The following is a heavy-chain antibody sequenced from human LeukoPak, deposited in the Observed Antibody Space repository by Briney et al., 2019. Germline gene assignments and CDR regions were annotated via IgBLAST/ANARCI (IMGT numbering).Heavy chain of an antibody. CDR2: IIPIFGTA. CDR1: GGTFSSYA. D-gene: IGHD6-13*01. V-gene: IGHV1-69*13. J-gene: IGHJ4*02. CDR3: AREVGSSWSPFDY. Sequence: SVKVSCKASGGTFSSYAISWVRQAPGQGLEWMGGIIPIFGTANYAQKFQGRVTNTADESTNPAYMELSSLRSEDTAVYYCAREVGSSWSPFDYWGQGTLVTVSS.